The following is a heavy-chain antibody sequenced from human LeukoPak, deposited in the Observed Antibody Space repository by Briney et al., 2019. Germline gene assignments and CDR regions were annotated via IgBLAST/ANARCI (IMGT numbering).Heavy chain of an antibody. CDR1: GGSIRSYY. V-gene: IGHV4-59*01. D-gene: IGHD5-18*01. Sequence: SETLSLTCTVSGGSIRSYYWSWIRQPPGKGLEWIGYIYYSGSTNYNPSLKSRVTISVDTSKNQFSLKLSSVTAADTAVYYCARVRQLWFDYWGQGTLVTVSS. CDR2: IYYSGST. J-gene: IGHJ4*02. CDR3: ARVRQLWFDY.